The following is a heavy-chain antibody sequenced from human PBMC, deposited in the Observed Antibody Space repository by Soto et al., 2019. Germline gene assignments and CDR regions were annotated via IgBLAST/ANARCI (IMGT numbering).Heavy chain of an antibody. D-gene: IGHD2-21*02. CDR2: IDLDIGDK. J-gene: IGHJ4*02. Sequence: QVQMVQSGAEVKKPGASVKVSRKASGHTFTGHHMHWVRQATGQGLEWMGLIDLDIGDKKYAQKFQGRVTSTSDTSITTAYMELRGLRSDDTAVYYCALEPTGTAGFDYWGQGTLVTVSS. CDR3: ALEPTGTAGFDY. CDR1: GHTFTGHH. V-gene: IGHV1-2*02.